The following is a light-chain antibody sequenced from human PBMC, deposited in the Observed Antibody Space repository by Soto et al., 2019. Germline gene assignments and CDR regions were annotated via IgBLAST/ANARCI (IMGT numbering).Light chain of an antibody. CDR1: QDLSTR. V-gene: IGKV3D-11*01. CDR2: LTS. J-gene: IGKJ1*01. Sequence: EIELTQSPATLSAFVGDRVTLSCRASQDLSTRLAWYQHKPGQAPRLLIYLTSNMAAGVPARFSAWGSETDFTPTITRVAPDDTSLYCCEQRHRFPRTFGQGTKVEIK. CDR3: EQRHRFPRT.